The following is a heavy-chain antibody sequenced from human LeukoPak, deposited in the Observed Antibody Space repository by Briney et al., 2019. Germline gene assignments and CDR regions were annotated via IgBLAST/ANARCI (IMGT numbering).Heavy chain of an antibody. Sequence: GGSLRLSCAASGFTLSSYSMNWVRQAPGKGLEWVSSISSSSSYIYYADSVKGRFTISRDNAKNSLYLQMNSLRAEDTAVYYCARLIEGYGDSYFDYWGQGTLVTVSS. CDR2: ISSSSSYI. D-gene: IGHD4-17*01. CDR3: ARLIEGYGDSYFDY. V-gene: IGHV3-21*01. CDR1: GFTLSSYS. J-gene: IGHJ4*02.